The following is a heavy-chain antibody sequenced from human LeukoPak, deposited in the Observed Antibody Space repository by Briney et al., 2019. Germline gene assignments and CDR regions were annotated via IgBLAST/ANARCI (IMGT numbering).Heavy chain of an antibody. J-gene: IGHJ6*03. V-gene: IGHV4-59*01. CDR2: IYYSGST. D-gene: IGHD3-10*01. CDR1: GGSFSSYY. Sequence: PSETLSLTCTVSGGSFSSYYWSWIRQSPGKGLEWIGYIYYSGSTNYNPSLESRVTMSVDTSKNQFSLKLSSVTAADTAVYYCARGIVVRGSYYYYMDVWGKGTTVTVSS. CDR3: ARGIVVRGSYYYYMDV.